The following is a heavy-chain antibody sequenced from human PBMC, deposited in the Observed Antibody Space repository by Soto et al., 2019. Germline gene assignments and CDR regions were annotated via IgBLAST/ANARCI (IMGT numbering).Heavy chain of an antibody. V-gene: IGHV1-69*19. D-gene: IGHD3-10*01. CDR3: AREVQVHTPAFGY. CDR1: GGTFNTYA. J-gene: IGHJ4*02. Sequence: QVQLVQSGAEMKKPGSSVKVSCQSSGGTFNTYAMNWVRQAPGQGPEWMGDISPMFGAANYAPKFQGRVTMTADEATGTSYMQLSSWTSEDTALYFCAREVQVHTPAFGYWGQGTLVTVSS. CDR2: ISPMFGAA.